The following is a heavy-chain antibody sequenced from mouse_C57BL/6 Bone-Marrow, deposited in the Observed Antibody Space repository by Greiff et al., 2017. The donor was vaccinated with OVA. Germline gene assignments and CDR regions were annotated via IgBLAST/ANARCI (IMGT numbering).Heavy chain of an antibody. CDR2: INPGSGGT. CDR3: AREGDRDYWYFDV. CDR1: GYTFTDYY. Sequence: QVQLKESGPELVKPGASVKKSCKASGYTFTDYYMNWVKQRPGQGLEWIGVINPGSGGTNYNEKFKGKATLTADKSSSTAYMQLSSLTSEDSAVYFCAREGDRDYWYFDVWGTGTTVTVSS. J-gene: IGHJ1*03. D-gene: IGHD3-3*01. V-gene: IGHV1-77*01.